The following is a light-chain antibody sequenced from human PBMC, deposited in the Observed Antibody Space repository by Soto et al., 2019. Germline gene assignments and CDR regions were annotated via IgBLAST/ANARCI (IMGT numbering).Light chain of an antibody. V-gene: IGKV3-15*01. CDR2: GAS. CDR3: QQYNSWWT. CDR1: QSVSSY. Sequence: EIVMTQSPGTLSVSPGETATLSCRASQSVSSYLAWYQQKPGQAPRLLIYGASTRATGIPARFSGSGSGTEFTLTISSLQSEDFAVYYCQQYNSWWTFGQGTKVEI. J-gene: IGKJ1*01.